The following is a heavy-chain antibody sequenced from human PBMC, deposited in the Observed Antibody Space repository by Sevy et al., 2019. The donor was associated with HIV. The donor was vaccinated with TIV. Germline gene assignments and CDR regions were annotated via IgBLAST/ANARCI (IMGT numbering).Heavy chain of an antibody. V-gene: IGHV4-59*01. CDR3: ARGDGVYYDGSVYYPDGAFDI. CDR1: GDSISNYF. Sequence: SETLSLTCTVSGDSISNYFWSWIRQPPGKGLEWIANVFDSRSTNYNPSLKSRVTISVDTSKNQFSLKLYSVTAADTAVYYCARGDGVYYDGSVYYPDGAFDIWGQGTMVTVSS. D-gene: IGHD3-22*01. CDR2: VFDSRST. J-gene: IGHJ3*02.